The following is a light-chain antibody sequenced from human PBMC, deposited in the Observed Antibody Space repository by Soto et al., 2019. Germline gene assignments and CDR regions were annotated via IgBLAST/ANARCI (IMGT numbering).Light chain of an antibody. V-gene: IGKV3-15*01. CDR3: QQYNNWPPNT. CDR1: QSVSIN. Sequence: EIVMTQSPTTLSVSPGERATLSCRASQSVSINLAWYQQKPGQAPRLLIYGASTRATGIPARFSGSGSGTDFTLTISSLQSEDFAVYYCQQYNNWPPNTFGGGTKVEIK. CDR2: GAS. J-gene: IGKJ4*01.